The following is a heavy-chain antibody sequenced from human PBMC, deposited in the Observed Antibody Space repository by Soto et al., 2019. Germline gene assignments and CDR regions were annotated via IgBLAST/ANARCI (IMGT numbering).Heavy chain of an antibody. J-gene: IGHJ5*01. CDR3: ARDRRLGDILTGTLPDS. D-gene: IGHD3-9*01. Sequence: SVKVSCKASGGTFSSYAISWVRQAPGQGLEWMGGIITMFGTANYAQKFQGRVTITADESTSTAYMELSSPRSEDTAVYYCARDRRLGDILTGTLPDSWGQGTLVTVSS. CDR2: IITMFGTA. V-gene: IGHV1-69*13. CDR1: GGTFSSYA.